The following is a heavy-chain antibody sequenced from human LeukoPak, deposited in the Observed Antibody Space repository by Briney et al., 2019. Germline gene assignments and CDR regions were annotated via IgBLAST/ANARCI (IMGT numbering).Heavy chain of an antibody. V-gene: IGHV3-53*01. CDR1: GFTDSSNY. J-gene: IGHJ6*02. D-gene: IGHD5-18*01. CDR3: ARVQVVGTAMGPSYYYYYGMDV. CDR2: IYSGGST. Sequence: GGALRLSCAASGFTDSSNYMSWVRQAPGKGLEWVSVIYSGGSTYYADSVKGRFTISRDNSKNTLYLQMNSLRAEDTAVYYCARVQVVGTAMGPSYYYYYGMDVWGQGTTVTVSS.